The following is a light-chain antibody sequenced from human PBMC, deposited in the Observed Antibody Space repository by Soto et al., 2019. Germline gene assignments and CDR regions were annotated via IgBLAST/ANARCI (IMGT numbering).Light chain of an antibody. CDR2: ATS. V-gene: IGKV3-15*01. CDR1: QSVGNN. Sequence: EIVVTQSPATLSVSPGERATLSCRASQSVGNNFAWYQQKPGQAPRLLIFATSTRATGVPARFSGSGSGTEFTLTISSLQSEDFAVYYCQQYGDWPLTFGGGEKVEIE. CDR3: QQYGDWPLT. J-gene: IGKJ4*01.